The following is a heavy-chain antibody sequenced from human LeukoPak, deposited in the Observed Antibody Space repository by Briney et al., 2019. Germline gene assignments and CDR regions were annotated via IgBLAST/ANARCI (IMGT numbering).Heavy chain of an antibody. CDR1: GYTFTSYG. CDR2: ISAYNGNT. J-gene: IGHJ4*02. Sequence: ASVKVSCKASGYTFTSYGISWVRQAPGQGLEWMGWISAYNGNTNYAQKLQGRVTMTTDTSTSTAYMELRSLRSDDTAVYYCATTPDLVRITIFGVATYYFDYWGQGTLVTVSS. V-gene: IGHV1-18*01. D-gene: IGHD3-3*01. CDR3: ATTPDLVRITIFGVATYYFDY.